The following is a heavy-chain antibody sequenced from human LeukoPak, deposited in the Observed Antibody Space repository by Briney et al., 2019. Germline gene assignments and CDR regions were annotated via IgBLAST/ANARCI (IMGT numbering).Heavy chain of an antibody. D-gene: IGHD3-10*01. CDR2: ISTYNGYT. CDR3: ARGSYSDY. CDR1: GYTFTSYG. J-gene: IGHJ4*02. Sequence: ASVKVSCTASGYTFTSYGITWVRQAPGQGLEWMGWISTYNGYTNYAQKLQGRVTMTTDTSTGTAYMEVRSLRSDDTAVYYCARGSYSDYWGQGTLVTVSS. V-gene: IGHV1-18*01.